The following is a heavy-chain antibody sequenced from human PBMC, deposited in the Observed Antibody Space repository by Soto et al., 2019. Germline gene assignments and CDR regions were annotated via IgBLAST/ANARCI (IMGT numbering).Heavy chain of an antibody. CDR1: GFTVSSNY. Sequence: PGGSLRPSCAASGFTVSSNYMSWVRQAPGKGLECVSLIYDVGSTSYADSVKGRFTISRDNSKNTLYLQMNTLRAENTPVYFCARVGSSDYLRGLLDYWGQGTLVTVSS. CDR2: IYDVGST. CDR3: ARVGSSDYLRGLLDY. J-gene: IGHJ4*02. V-gene: IGHV3-53*01. D-gene: IGHD3-22*01.